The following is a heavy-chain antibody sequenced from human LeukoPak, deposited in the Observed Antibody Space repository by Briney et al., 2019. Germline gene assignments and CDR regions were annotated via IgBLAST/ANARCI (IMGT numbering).Heavy chain of an antibody. CDR2: TNHSGST. CDR3: AREGRGLGYCSSTSCYLFDY. V-gene: IGHV4-34*01. CDR1: GGSFSGYY. J-gene: IGHJ4*02. Sequence: SETLSLTCAVYGGSFSGYYWSWIRQPPGKGLEWIGETNHSGSTNYNPSLKSRVTISVDTSKNQFSLKLSSVTAADTAVYYCAREGRGLGYCSSTSCYLFDYWGQGTLVTVSS. D-gene: IGHD2-2*01.